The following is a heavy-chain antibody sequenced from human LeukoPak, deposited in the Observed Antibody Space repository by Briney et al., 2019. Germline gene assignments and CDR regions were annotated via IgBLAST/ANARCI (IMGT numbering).Heavy chain of an antibody. Sequence: SVKVSCKASGGTFSSYAISWVRQAPGQGLEWMGRIIPILGIANYAQKFQGRVTITADKSTSTAYMELSSLRSEDAAVYYCARDSAHKESCSGGSCSSWGQGTLVTVSS. J-gene: IGHJ5*02. CDR3: ARDSAHKESCSGGSCSS. V-gene: IGHV1-69*04. D-gene: IGHD2-15*01. CDR1: GGTFSSYA. CDR2: IIPILGIA.